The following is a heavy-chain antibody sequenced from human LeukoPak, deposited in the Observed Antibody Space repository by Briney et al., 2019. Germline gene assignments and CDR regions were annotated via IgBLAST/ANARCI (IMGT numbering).Heavy chain of an antibody. CDR3: ARDRRYYDFWSGALDYYYGMDV. J-gene: IGHJ6*02. CDR2: ISYDGSNK. D-gene: IGHD3-3*01. Sequence: GGSLRLSCAASGFTFSGYAMHWVRQAPGKGLEWVAVISYDGSNKYYADSVKGRFTISRDNSKNTLYLQMNSLRAEDTAVYYCARDRRYYDFWSGALDYYYGMDVWGQGTTATVSS. CDR1: GFTFSGYA. V-gene: IGHV3-30*04.